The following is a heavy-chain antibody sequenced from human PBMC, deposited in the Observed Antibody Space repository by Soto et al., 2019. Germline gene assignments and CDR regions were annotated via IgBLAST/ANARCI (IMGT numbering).Heavy chain of an antibody. D-gene: IGHD3-22*01. CDR2: IIPILGIA. V-gene: IGHV1-69*02. CDR1: GGTFSSYT. Sequence: QVQLVQSGAEVKKPGSSVKVSCKASGGTFSSYTISWVRQAPGQGLEWMGRIIPILGIANYAQKFQGRVTITAYKSTSTAYMELSSLRSEVTAVYYCTRATYYYDSSGYQYDWFDPWGQGTLVTVSS. J-gene: IGHJ5*02. CDR3: TRATYYYDSSGYQYDWFDP.